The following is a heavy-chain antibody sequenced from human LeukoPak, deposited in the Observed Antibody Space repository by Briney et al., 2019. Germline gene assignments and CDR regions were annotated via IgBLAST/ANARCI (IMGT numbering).Heavy chain of an antibody. CDR1: GGSITHYY. Sequence: PSETLSLTCTVSGGSITHYYWTWIRQPPGKGLEWIGNIYYKGNNNYNPSLKSRVTMSVDTSTNHLSLKVRSVTAADTAVYFCARGLQTGRNDAFDPWGQGTLVTVSS. CDR2: IYYKGNN. V-gene: IGHV4-59*01. D-gene: IGHD1-1*01. CDR3: ARGLQTGRNDAFDP. J-gene: IGHJ5*02.